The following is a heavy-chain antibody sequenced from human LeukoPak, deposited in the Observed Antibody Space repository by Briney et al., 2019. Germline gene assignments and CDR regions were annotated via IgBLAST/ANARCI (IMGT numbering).Heavy chain of an antibody. J-gene: IGHJ3*02. CDR1: GFTFSNYA. CDR2: ISGSGGST. V-gene: IGHV3-23*01. Sequence: GGSLRLSCAASGFTFSNYAMSWVRQAPGKGLEWVSGISGSGGSTYYADPVKGRFTISRDNSKNTLYLQMNSLRAEDTAVYYCAKLRADHDAFDIWGQGTMVTVSS. CDR3: AKLRADHDAFDI.